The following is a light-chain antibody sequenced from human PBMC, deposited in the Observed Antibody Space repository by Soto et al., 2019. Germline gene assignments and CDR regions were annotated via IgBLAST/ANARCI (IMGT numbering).Light chain of an antibody. V-gene: IGKV1-5*03. CDR3: QQYRSYSRT. J-gene: IGKJ1*01. Sequence: DIQMTQSPSTLSASVGDRVTITCRASQSIGPWLAWFQQRPGKPPKLLISQTSYLESGVPSRFSGSVSGTEFTLTISSLQTDDFATYYCQQYRSYSRTLGQGTRVEVK. CDR2: QTS. CDR1: QSIGPW.